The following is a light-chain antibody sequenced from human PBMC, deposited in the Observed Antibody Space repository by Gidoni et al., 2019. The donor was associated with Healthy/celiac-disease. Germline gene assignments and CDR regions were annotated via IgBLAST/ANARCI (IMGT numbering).Light chain of an antibody. V-gene: IGKV3-20*01. CDR1: QSVSSSY. J-gene: IGKJ3*01. CDR3: QQDGSPPGIT. CDR2: GAS. Sequence: EFVLTPSPGTLSLSPGERATLPCRASQSVSSSYLAWYQQKPGQAPRLLIYGASSRATGVPDRFSGSGSGTDFTLTISRLEPEDFAVYYCQQDGSPPGITFXQXTKVDIK.